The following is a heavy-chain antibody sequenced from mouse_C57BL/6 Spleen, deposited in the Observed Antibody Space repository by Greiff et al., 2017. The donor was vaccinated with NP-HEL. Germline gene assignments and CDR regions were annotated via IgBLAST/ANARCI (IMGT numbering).Heavy chain of an antibody. J-gene: IGHJ1*03. CDR3: ARAPYCYGSPRYFDV. Sequence: DVQLQESGPGLVKPSQSLSLTCSVTGYSITSGYYWNWIRQFPGNKLEWMGYICYDGSNNYNPSLKNRISITRDTSKNQFFLKLNSVTTEDTATYYCARAPYCYGSPRYFDVWGTGTTVTVAS. CDR1: GYSITSGYY. CDR2: ICYDGSN. V-gene: IGHV3-6*01. D-gene: IGHD1-1*01.